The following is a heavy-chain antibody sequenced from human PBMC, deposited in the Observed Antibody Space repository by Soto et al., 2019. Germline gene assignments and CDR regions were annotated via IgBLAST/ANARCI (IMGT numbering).Heavy chain of an antibody. J-gene: IGHJ3*02. Sequence: QVQLVQSGAAVKKPGSSVKVSCKASGGTFSSYAISWVRQAPGQGLEWMGGIIPIFGTANYAQKFQGRVTITADESTSTAYMELSILRSEDTAVYYCARPGGVTMIVVDPGAFDIWGQGTMVTVSS. CDR1: GGTFSSYA. V-gene: IGHV1-69*01. CDR3: ARPGGVTMIVVDPGAFDI. CDR2: IIPIFGTA. D-gene: IGHD3-22*01.